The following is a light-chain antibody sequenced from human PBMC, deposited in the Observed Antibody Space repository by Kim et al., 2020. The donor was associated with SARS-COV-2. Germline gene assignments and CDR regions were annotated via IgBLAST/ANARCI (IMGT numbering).Light chain of an antibody. Sequence: SYELTQPPSLSVSPGQTASITCSGDKLGDKYACWYQQKPGQSPVLVIYQDSKRPSGIPERFSGSNSGNTATLTISRTQAMDEADYYCQAWDSTTAAVFGGGTQLTVL. CDR3: QAWDSTTAAV. V-gene: IGLV3-1*01. CDR2: QDS. J-gene: IGLJ2*01. CDR1: KLGDKY.